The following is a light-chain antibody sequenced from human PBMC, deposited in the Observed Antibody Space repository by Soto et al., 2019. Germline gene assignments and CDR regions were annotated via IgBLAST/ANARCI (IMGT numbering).Light chain of an antibody. CDR3: QQSYNTLSWT. V-gene: IGKV1-39*01. Sequence: DFQMTQSPSSLSASVGDRVTITCRASQSISNYLNWYQQKLGKAPKLLIYAASHLQSGVPSRFRGSGSGTDFTLTISSLQPEDFATYYCQQSYNTLSWTFDQGTKVEIK. J-gene: IGKJ1*01. CDR2: AAS. CDR1: QSISNY.